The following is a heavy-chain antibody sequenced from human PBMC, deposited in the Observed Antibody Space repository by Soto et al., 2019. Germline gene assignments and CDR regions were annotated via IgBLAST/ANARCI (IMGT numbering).Heavy chain of an antibody. CDR3: ARDNLEDIDLRGYCFDS. Sequence: QVQLEQSGAEVKKPGSSVKVSCKVSGATFSTSSISWVRQAPGQGLEWMGAIIPIFGTTNYAQEFQGRLTITADESTRTAYMELTTLGSQDMALYFCARDNLEDIDLRGYCFDSWGQGTLVTVSS. CDR1: GATFSTSS. CDR2: IIPIFGTT. V-gene: IGHV1-69*01. J-gene: IGHJ4*02. D-gene: IGHD3-3*01.